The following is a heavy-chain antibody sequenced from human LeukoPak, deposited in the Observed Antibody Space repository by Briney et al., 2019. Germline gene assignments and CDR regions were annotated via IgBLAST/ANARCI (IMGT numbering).Heavy chain of an antibody. Sequence: PSETLSLTCTVSGGSISSYYWSWIRQPPGKGLEWIGYIYYSGSTNYNPSLKSRVTISVDTSKNQFSLKLSSVTAADTAIYYCARAGGSGTYFSEYYFDHWGHGTLVTVSS. CDR1: GGSISSYY. J-gene: IGHJ4*01. CDR3: ARAGGSGTYFSEYYFDH. CDR2: IYYSGST. D-gene: IGHD3-10*01. V-gene: IGHV4-59*08.